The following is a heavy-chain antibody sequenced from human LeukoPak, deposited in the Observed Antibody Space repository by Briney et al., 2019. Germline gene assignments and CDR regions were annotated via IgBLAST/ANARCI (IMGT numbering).Heavy chain of an antibody. CDR2: ISSSSSTI. D-gene: IGHD5-12*01. Sequence: GGSLRLSCAASGFTFSSYSMNWVRQAPGKGLEWVSYISSSSSTIYYADSVKGRFTISRDNAKNSLYLQMNSLRAEDTAVYYCAREPAVDIVATTFFDYWGQGTLVTVSS. CDR1: GFTFSSYS. CDR3: AREPAVDIVATTFFDY. V-gene: IGHV3-48*04. J-gene: IGHJ4*02.